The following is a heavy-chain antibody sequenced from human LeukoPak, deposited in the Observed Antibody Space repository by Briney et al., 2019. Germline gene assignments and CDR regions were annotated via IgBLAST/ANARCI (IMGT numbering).Heavy chain of an antibody. CDR1: GFTFSSYS. CDR2: ISSSSSYI. CDR3: ASSSAWFLNYAMDV. Sequence: GGSLRLSCAASGFTFSSYSMNWVRQAPGKGLEWVSSISSSSSYIYYADSVKGRFTISKDNFKNRLYLEMNSLRPEDTAVYYCASSSAWFLNYAMDVWGHGATVTVSS. V-gene: IGHV3-21*04. J-gene: IGHJ6*02. D-gene: IGHD6-19*01.